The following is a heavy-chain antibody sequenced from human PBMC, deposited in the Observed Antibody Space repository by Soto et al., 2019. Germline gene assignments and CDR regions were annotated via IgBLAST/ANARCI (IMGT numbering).Heavy chain of an antibody. CDR2: ISGSGGST. V-gene: IGHV3-23*01. J-gene: IGHJ4*02. Sequence: LRLSCTASGFIFSSYAMTWVRQAPGKGLEWVSAISGSGGSTYYAGSVKGRSTISRDNSKNTLYLQMNSLRAEDTAVYYCARTPVQWPQYYFDYWGQGTLVTVSS. CDR1: GFIFSSYA. CDR3: ARTPVQWPQYYFDY. D-gene: IGHD6-19*01.